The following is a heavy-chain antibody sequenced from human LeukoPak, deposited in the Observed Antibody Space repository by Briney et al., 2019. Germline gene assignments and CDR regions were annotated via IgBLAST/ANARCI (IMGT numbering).Heavy chain of an antibody. CDR2: ISYDGSNK. Sequence: GGSLRLSCAASGFIFSSYAMHWVRQAPGKGLEWVAVISYDGSNKYYADSVKGRFTISRDNSKNTLYLQMNSLRAEDTAVYYCARDLAVGFDYWGQGTLVTVSS. J-gene: IGHJ4*02. D-gene: IGHD2-15*01. CDR1: GFIFSSYA. V-gene: IGHV3-30*04. CDR3: ARDLAVGFDY.